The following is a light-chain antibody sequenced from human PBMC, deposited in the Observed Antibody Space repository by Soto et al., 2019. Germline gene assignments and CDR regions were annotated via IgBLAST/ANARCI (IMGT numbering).Light chain of an antibody. CDR3: QQYGSSPLT. J-gene: IGKJ4*01. Sequence: EIVLTQSPGTLSLSPGDGATLSCRASQSVSSSYLAWYQQKPGQAPRLLIYGASSRATGIPDRFSGSGSGTDFTLTISRLEPEDFAVYYCQQYGSSPLTFGGGTKVDIK. CDR1: QSVSSSY. CDR2: GAS. V-gene: IGKV3-20*01.